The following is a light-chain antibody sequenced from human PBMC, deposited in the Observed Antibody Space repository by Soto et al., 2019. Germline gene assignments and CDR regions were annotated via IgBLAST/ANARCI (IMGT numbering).Light chain of an antibody. CDR3: SSYTSTNHVV. CDR2: DVS. Sequence: QSALTQPRSASGSPGQSITISCTGTSSDVGGYNYVSWYQQHPAKAPKLIIFDVSKRPSGVPNRFSGSKSGNTASLTISGLRAEDETDYYCSSYTSTNHVVFGGGTKLTVL. J-gene: IGLJ2*01. CDR1: SSDVGGYNY. V-gene: IGLV2-11*01.